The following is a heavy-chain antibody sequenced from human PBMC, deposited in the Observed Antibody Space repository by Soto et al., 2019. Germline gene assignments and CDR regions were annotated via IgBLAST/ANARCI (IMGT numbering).Heavy chain of an antibody. CDR3: ARDPPATRHGMDV. J-gene: IGHJ6*02. CDR2: IYSGGST. CDR1: GFTVSSNY. Sequence: GCLRLTCSASGFTVSSNYMSWVRQAPGKGLEWVSVIYSGGSTYYADSVRGRFTISRDNSKNTLYLQMKSLRAEDTAVYYCARDPPATRHGMDVWGQGTKVTVSS. V-gene: IGHV3-53*01.